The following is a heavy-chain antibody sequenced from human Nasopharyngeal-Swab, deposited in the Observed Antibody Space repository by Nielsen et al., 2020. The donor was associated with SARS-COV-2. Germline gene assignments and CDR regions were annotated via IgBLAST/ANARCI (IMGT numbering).Heavy chain of an antibody. CDR2: IIPIFGTA. Sequence: HARGRGLEWMGGIIPIFGTANYAQKFQGRVTITADKSTSTAYMELSSLRSEDTAVYYCARRRAMVPQDAYDIWGQGTMVTVSS. V-gene: IGHV1-69*06. CDR3: ARRRAMVPQDAYDI. J-gene: IGHJ3*02. D-gene: IGHD4/OR15-4a*01.